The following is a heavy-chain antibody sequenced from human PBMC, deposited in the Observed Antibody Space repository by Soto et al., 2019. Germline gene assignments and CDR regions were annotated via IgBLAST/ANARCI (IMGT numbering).Heavy chain of an antibody. Sequence: QVTLKESGPVLVKPTETLTLTCTVSGFSLTNARMGVSWIRQPPGKALEWLAHIFSNDETAYSTSLKTRLTISKDTSKSQVVLTMGNMDPVDTATYYCARTVARMNLDYWGQGTLVTVSS. D-gene: IGHD2-21*01. CDR1: GFSLTNARMG. J-gene: IGHJ4*02. CDR2: IFSNDET. CDR3: ARTVARMNLDY. V-gene: IGHV2-26*01.